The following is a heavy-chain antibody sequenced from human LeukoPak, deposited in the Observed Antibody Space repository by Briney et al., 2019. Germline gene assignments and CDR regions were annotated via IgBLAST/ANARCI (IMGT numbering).Heavy chain of an antibody. Sequence: GASVKVSCKASGYTFTAYYIHWVRQAPGKGLEWMGWINPKSGARNYAQKFHGRVTMTRDTSITTAYMELNSLKSDDTAVYYCARGSEELQYYFDYWGQGTLVTVSS. V-gene: IGHV1-2*02. CDR1: GYTFTAYY. D-gene: IGHD1-7*01. CDR2: INPKSGAR. J-gene: IGHJ4*02. CDR3: ARGSEELQYYFDY.